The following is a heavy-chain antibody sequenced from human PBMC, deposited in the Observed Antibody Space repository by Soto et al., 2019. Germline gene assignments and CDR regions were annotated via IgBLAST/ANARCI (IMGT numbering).Heavy chain of an antibody. D-gene: IGHD2-15*01. CDR2: ISYDGSNK. CDR1: GFTFSSYG. V-gene: IGHV3-30*18. J-gene: IGHJ4*02. CDR3: AKSTGDVYSLY. Sequence: SLRLSCAASGFTFSSYGMHWVRQAPGKGLEWVAVISYDGSNKYYADSVKGRFTISRDNSKNTLYLQMNSLRAEDTAVYYCAKSTGDVYSLYRGQGTLV.